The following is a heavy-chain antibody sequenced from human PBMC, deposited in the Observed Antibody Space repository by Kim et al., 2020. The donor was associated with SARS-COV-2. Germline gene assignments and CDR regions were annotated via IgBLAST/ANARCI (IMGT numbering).Heavy chain of an antibody. CDR2: IYSGGSST. J-gene: IGHJ3*02. V-gene: IGHV3-23*03. Sequence: GGSLRLSCAASGFTFSSYAMSWVRQAPGKGLEWVSVIYSGGSSTYYADSVKGRFTISRDNSKNTLYLQMNSLRAEDTAVYYCAKDRIYYDSSGYSTSEEDDAFDIWGQGTMVTVSS. D-gene: IGHD3-22*01. CDR1: GFTFSSYA. CDR3: AKDRIYYDSSGYSTSEEDDAFDI.